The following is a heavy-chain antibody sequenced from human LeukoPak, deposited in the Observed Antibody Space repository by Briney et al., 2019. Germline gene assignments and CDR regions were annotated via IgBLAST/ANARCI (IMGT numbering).Heavy chain of an antibody. Sequence: TGGSLRLSCAASGFTFSSYGMHWVRQAPGKGLEWVAVIWYDGSNKYYADSVKGRFTISRDNSKNRLYLQMNSLRAEDTAVYYCARDIHSYGYLDYWAREPWSPSPQ. J-gene: IGHJ4*02. D-gene: IGHD5-18*01. CDR1: GFTFSSYG. CDR3: ARDIHSYGYLDY. V-gene: IGHV3-33*01. CDR2: IWYDGSNK.